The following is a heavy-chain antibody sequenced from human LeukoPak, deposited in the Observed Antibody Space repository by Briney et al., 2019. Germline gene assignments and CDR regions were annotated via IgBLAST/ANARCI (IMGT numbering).Heavy chain of an antibody. CDR2: ISAYNGNT. V-gene: IGHV1-18*01. CDR1: GYTFTSYG. J-gene: IGHJ4*02. Sequence: ASVKVSCKASGYTFTSYGISWVRQTPGQGLEWMGWISAYNGNTNYAQKLQGRVTMTTDTSTSTAYMELRSLRSDDTAVYYCARDGDSSGYYSYYFDYWGQGTLVTVSS. CDR3: ARDGDSSGYYSYYFDY. D-gene: IGHD3-22*01.